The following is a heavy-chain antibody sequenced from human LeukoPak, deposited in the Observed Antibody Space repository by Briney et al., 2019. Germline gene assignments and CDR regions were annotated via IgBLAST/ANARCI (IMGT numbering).Heavy chain of an antibody. CDR1: GGSISIYY. CDR2: IYYSGST. D-gene: IGHD2-15*01. J-gene: IGHJ4*02. Sequence: SETLSLTCTVSGGSISIYYWSWVRPPPGNGREWIGYIYYSGSTNYNPSLKSRVNLSVDTSKNQFSLKLSAVTAPDTAVYYCARDPRGCSGGSCYSIWGQRTLVTVSS. CDR3: ARDPRGCSGGSCYSI. V-gene: IGHV4-59*01.